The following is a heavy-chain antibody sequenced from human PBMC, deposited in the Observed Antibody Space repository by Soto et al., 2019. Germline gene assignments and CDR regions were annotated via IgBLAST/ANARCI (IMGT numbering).Heavy chain of an antibody. CDR1: VGSISSSSYY. V-gene: IGHV4-39*01. Sequence: QLQLQESGPGLVKPSETLSLTCTVSVGSISSSSYYWGWIRQPPGKGLEWIGSIYYRGSTYYNPSLNSRDTISVDTSKNQFSLKLSSVTAADTAVYYCARHPPAISISDHWGQGTLVTVSS. CDR3: ARHPPAISISDH. CDR2: IYYRGST. D-gene: IGHD3-3*01. J-gene: IGHJ4*02.